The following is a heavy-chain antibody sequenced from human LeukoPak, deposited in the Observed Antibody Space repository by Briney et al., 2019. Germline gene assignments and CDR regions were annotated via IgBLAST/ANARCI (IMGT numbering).Heavy chain of an antibody. D-gene: IGHD3-10*01. CDR2: ISYRGNS. CDR1: GGSISSSAYC. J-gene: IGHJ4*02. Sequence: SSETLSLTCTVSGGSISSSAYCWGWIRQPPGKGLEWFGSISYRGNSYYNASLKSRVNISVDTARNQFSLKLSSVTAADTAVYYCARRTTRVRREYFDYWGQGTLVTVSS. V-gene: IGHV4-39*01. CDR3: ARRTTRVRREYFDY.